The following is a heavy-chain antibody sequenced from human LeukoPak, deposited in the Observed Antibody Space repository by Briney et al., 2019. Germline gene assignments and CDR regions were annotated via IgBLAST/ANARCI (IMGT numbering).Heavy chain of an antibody. V-gene: IGHV4-59*12. CDR2: IYYSGST. CDR3: ARDGYDSLDY. Sequence: WIGYIYYSGSTNYNPSLKSRVTISVDRSKNQFSLKLSSVTAADTAVYYCARDGYDSLDYWGQGTLVTVSS. D-gene: IGHD5-12*01. J-gene: IGHJ4*02.